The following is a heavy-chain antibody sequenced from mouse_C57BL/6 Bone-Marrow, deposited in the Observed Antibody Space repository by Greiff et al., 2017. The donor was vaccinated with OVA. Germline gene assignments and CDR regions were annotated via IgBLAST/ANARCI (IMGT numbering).Heavy chain of an antibody. J-gene: IGHJ2*01. CDR3: ERGYYLYYFDY. Sequence: VQLQQSDAELVKPGASVKISCKASGYTFTDHTIHWMKQRPEQGLEWIGYIYPRDGSTKYNEKFKGKATLTADKSSSTAYMQRNSLTSEDSAVYFSERGYYLYYFDYWGQGTTLTVSS. D-gene: IGHD1-1*01. CDR1: GYTFTDHT. CDR2: IYPRDGST. V-gene: IGHV1-78*01.